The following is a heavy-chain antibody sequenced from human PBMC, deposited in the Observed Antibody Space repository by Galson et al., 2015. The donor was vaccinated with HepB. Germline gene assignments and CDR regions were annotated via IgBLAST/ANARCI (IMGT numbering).Heavy chain of an antibody. J-gene: IGHJ4*02. CDR3: AREISAGTLPDY. CDR1: GLTFSNLW. D-gene: IGHD1-1*01. CDR2: ISYDGSNK. Sequence: SLRLSCAASGLTFSNLWMSWVRQAPGKGLEWVAVISYDGSNKYYADSVKGRFTISRNNSKNTLYLQMNSLRAEDTAVYYCAREISAGTLPDYWGQGTLVTVSS. V-gene: IGHV3-30-3*01.